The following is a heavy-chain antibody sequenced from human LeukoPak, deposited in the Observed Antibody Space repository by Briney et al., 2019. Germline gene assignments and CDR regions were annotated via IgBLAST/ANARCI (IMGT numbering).Heavy chain of an antibody. Sequence: SQTLSLTCSISGDSVSSNSAAWNWIRQSPSRGLEWLGRTYYRSKWYTDYAVSVTSRITINPDTSKNQFSLQLNSVTPEDTAVYYCARDKDYSIDHWGQGTLSPSPQ. D-gene: IGHD4-11*01. J-gene: IGHJ4*02. CDR1: GDSVSSNSAA. CDR2: TYYRSKWYT. V-gene: IGHV6-1*01. CDR3: ARDKDYSIDH.